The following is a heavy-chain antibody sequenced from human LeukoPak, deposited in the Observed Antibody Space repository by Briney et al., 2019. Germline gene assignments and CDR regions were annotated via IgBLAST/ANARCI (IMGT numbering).Heavy chain of an antibody. CDR2: ISAYNGNT. V-gene: IGHV1-18*01. J-gene: IGHJ3*02. CDR1: GYTFTNYG. Sequence: GASVKVSCKASGYTFTNYGITWVRQAPGQVLEWMRWISAYNGNTNYAQKLQGRVTMTTDTSTSTAYMELRSPRSDDTAVYYCARDLTIPNAFDIWGQGTMVTVSS. D-gene: IGHD3-3*01. CDR3: ARDLTIPNAFDI.